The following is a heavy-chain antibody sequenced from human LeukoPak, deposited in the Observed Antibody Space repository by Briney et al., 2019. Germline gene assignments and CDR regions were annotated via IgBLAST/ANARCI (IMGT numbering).Heavy chain of an antibody. D-gene: IGHD6-6*01. CDR1: GYTFTSYY. J-gene: IGHJ4*02. CDR2: INPSGGST. CDR3: ASSSSPGNFDY. Sequence: ASVKVSCKASGYTFTSYYMHWVRQAPGQGLEWMGIINPSGGSTSYAQKFQGRVTITRNTSISTAYMELSSLRSEDTAVYYCASSSSPGNFDYWGQGTLVTVSS. V-gene: IGHV1-46*01.